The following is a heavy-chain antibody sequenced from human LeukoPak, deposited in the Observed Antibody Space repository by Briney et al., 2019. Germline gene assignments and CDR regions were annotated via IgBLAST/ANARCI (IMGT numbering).Heavy chain of an antibody. J-gene: IGHJ4*02. CDR2: ISSSGSTI. D-gene: IGHD5-12*01. Sequence: GGSLRLSCAASGFTFSSYEMYISSSGSTIYYADSVKGRFTISRDNAKNSLYLQMNSLRAEDTAVYYCASQGSGYDSPSDHWGQGTLVTVSS. CDR3: ASQGSGYDSPSDH. CDR1: GFTFSSYE. V-gene: IGHV3-48*03.